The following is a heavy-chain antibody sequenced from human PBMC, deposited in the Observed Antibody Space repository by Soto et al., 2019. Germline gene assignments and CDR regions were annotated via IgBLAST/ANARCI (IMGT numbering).Heavy chain of an antibody. D-gene: IGHD4-17*01. CDR2: ISDSGGST. V-gene: IGHV3-23*01. CDR1: GFTFSIYA. J-gene: IGHJ4*02. CDR3: AKDTRPYGDYDY. Sequence: GGSLRLSCAASGFTFSIYAMSWVRQAPGRGLKWISSISDSGGSTYYADSVKGRFTISRDNSKNTLYLQMNSLRAEDTAVYYCAKDTRPYGDYDYWGQGTMVTVSS.